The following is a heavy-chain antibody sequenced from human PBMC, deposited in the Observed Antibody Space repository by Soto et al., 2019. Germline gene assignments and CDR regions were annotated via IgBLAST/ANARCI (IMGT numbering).Heavy chain of an antibody. CDR1: GFSLSTSGVG. Sequence: QITLKESGPTLVKPTQTLTLTCTFSGFSLSTSGVGVGWIRQPPGKALEWLALIYWDDDKRYSPSLKSRPTIPTDTSKNQVVLTMTIMDPVDTATYYCAHSVRFSSGLYLAEYFQHWGQGTLVTVSS. CDR2: IYWDDDK. V-gene: IGHV2-5*02. D-gene: IGHD6-19*01. CDR3: AHSVRFSSGLYLAEYFQH. J-gene: IGHJ1*01.